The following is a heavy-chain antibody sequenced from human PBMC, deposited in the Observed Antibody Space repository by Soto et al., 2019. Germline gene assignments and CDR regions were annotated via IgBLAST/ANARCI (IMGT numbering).Heavy chain of an antibody. CDR2: ISYDGSNK. CDR1: GFTFSSYG. V-gene: IGHV3-30*18. CDR3: AKATPHSGSGY. Sequence: PGGSLRLSCAASGFTFSSYGMHWVRQAPGKGLEWVAVISYDGSNKYYADSVKGRFTISRDNSKNTLYLQMNSLRAEDTAVYYCAKATPHSGSGYWGQGTLVTVSS. D-gene: IGHD5-12*01. J-gene: IGHJ4*02.